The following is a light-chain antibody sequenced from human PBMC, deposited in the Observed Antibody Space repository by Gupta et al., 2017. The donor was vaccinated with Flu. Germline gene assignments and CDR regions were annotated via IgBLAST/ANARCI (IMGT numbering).Light chain of an antibody. V-gene: IGKV1-39*01. J-gene: IGKJ1*01. CDR3: QQNDNNPLLT. CDR1: QTISNY. CDR2: AAS. Sequence: SSLPASVGDRVTITCRASQTISNYLIWYEKKPGEAPKLLVYAASNWQSGVPSRFSGSGYGTYFTLTISSRQREDCASYYCQQNDNNPLLTFGHGTKVDIK.